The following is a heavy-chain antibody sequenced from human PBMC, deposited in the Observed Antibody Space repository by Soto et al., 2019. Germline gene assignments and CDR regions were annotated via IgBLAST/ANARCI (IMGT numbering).Heavy chain of an antibody. CDR1: GGSISSGGYY. D-gene: IGHD1-1*01. CDR3: ARDTMREGAFDP. Sequence: SETLSLTCTVPGGSISSGGYYWSWIRQHAGKGLEWIGYIYYSGSTYYNPSLKSRVTISVDTSKNQFSLKLSSVTAADTAVYYCARDTMREGAFDPWGQGTLVTVSS. CDR2: IYYSGST. J-gene: IGHJ5*02. V-gene: IGHV4-31*03.